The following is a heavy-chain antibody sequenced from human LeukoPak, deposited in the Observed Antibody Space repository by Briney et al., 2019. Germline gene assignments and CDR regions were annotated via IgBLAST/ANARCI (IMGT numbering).Heavy chain of an antibody. CDR1: GFTFSSYG. J-gene: IGHJ4*02. Sequence: GGSLRLSCAASGFTFSSYGMHWVRQAPGKGLEWVAFISYDGSNEYYADSVKGRFTISRDNAKNSLYLQMNSLRAEDTAVYYCARSGHYDSSGYYGYWGQGTLVTVSS. V-gene: IGHV3-30*12. CDR3: ARSGHYDSSGYYGY. CDR2: ISYDGSNE. D-gene: IGHD3-22*01.